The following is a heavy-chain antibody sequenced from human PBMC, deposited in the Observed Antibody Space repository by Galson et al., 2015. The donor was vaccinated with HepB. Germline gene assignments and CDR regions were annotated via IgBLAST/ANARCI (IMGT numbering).Heavy chain of an antibody. CDR2: INHSGST. CDR1: GGSFSGHY. D-gene: IGHD3-10*01. CDR3: ARGPFYGSGSYYKYFYYYYMDV. V-gene: IGHV4-34*01. Sequence: LSLTCGVSGGSFSGHYWSWIRQPPGKGPEWIGEINHSGSTNYSPSLKSRVTIPVDTSKNQFSLKLSSVTAADTAVYYCARGPFYGSGSYYKYFYYYYMDVWGKGTTVTVSS. J-gene: IGHJ6*03.